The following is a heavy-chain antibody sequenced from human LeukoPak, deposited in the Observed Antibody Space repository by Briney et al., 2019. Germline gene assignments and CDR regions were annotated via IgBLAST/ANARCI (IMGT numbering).Heavy chain of an antibody. V-gene: IGHV4-59*12. CDR1: GGSISSYY. CDR3: ARGPTTVVGRPSFDY. J-gene: IGHJ4*02. CDR2: IHDSGST. D-gene: IGHD4-23*01. Sequence: SETLSATCTVSGGSISSYYWNWIRQPPGGGLEWIGFIHDSGSTNYNPSLKSRVTMSGDTSKNQVSLILTSVTAADTAMYYCARGPTTVVGRPSFDYCGQGTLVTVSS.